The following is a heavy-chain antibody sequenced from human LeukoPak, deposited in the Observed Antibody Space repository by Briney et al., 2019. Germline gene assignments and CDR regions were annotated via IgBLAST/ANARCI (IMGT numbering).Heavy chain of an antibody. CDR3: ARQPHPRGYFDY. J-gene: IGHJ4*02. D-gene: IGHD3-16*01. V-gene: IGHV4-59*08. CDR1: GGSISSYY. CDR2: IYYSGST. Sequence: SETLSLTCTVSGGSISSYYWSWIRQPPGKGLEWIGYIYYSGSTNYNPSLKSRVTISVDTPKNQFSLKLSSVTAADAAVYYCARQPHPRGYFDYWGQGTLVTVSS.